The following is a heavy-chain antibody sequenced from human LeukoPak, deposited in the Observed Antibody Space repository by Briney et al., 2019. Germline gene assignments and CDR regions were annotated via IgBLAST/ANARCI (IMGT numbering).Heavy chain of an antibody. Sequence: PGRSLRLSCAASGFTFSSYAMRWVRQAPGKGLECVAVISGDGGSIYYADSVKGRFTISRDNAKNSLYLQMNSLRAEDTAVYYCASGISHGGYYDSSGLNWFDPWGQGTLVTVSS. CDR1: GFTFSSYA. V-gene: IGHV3-30-3*01. J-gene: IGHJ5*02. D-gene: IGHD3-22*01. CDR3: ASGISHGGYYDSSGLNWFDP. CDR2: ISGDGGSI.